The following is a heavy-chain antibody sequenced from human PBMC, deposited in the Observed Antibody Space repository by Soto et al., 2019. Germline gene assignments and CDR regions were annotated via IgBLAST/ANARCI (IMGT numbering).Heavy chain of an antibody. Sequence: GGSLRLSCAASGFTFSSYSMSWVRQAPGKGLEWVSGFRTSGDGGTTYYADSVKGRFTISRDNSKNMLFLQMNSLRAEDTAIYYCAKKVNSGPGSRYFDYWGQGTLVTVSS. CDR2: FRTSGDGGTT. CDR1: GFTFSSYS. CDR3: AKKVNSGPGSRYFDY. D-gene: IGHD3-10*01. V-gene: IGHV3-23*01. J-gene: IGHJ4*02.